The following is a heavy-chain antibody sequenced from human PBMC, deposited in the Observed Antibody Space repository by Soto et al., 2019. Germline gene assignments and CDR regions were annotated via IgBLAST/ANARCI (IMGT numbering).Heavy chain of an antibody. CDR1: GGTFSSYA. D-gene: IGHD3-22*01. CDR3: ARALYYYDSSGQNNWFDP. CDR2: IIPIFGTA. Sequence: SVKVSCTASGGTFSSYAISWVRQAPGQGLEWMGGIIPIFGTANYAQKFQGRVTITADESTSTAYMELSSLRSEDTAVYYCARALYYYDSSGQNNWFDPWGQGTLVTVSS. J-gene: IGHJ5*02. V-gene: IGHV1-69*13.